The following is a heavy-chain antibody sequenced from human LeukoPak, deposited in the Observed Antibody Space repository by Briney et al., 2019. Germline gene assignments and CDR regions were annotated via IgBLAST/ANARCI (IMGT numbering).Heavy chain of an antibody. V-gene: IGHV4-39*07. J-gene: IGHJ4*02. CDR1: GGSISSSSYY. Sequence: SETLSLTCTVSGGSISSSSYYWGWIRQPPGKGLEWIGSIYYSGSTYYNPSLKSRVTISVDTSKNQFSLKLSSVTAADTAVYYCARDRDDILTGYYSGGFDYWAREPWSPSPQ. CDR2: IYYSGST. D-gene: IGHD3-9*01. CDR3: ARDRDDILTGYYSGGFDY.